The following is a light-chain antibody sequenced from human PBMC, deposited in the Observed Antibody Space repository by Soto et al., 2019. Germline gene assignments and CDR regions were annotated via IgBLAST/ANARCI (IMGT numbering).Light chain of an antibody. V-gene: IGLV2-23*03. CDR2: EGS. Sequence: QAASVSGSPGQSITISCTGTSSDVGNYNLVSWYQQHPGKAPKLMIYEGSKRPSGVSNRFSGSKSGNTASLTISGLQAEDEADYYCCSYAGSTTFRVLFGGGTKVTVL. J-gene: IGLJ2*01. CDR1: SSDVGNYNL. CDR3: CSYAGSTTFRVL.